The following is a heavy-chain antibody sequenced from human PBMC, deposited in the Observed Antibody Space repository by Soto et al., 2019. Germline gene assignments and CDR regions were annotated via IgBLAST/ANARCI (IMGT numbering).Heavy chain of an antibody. CDR2: IWYDGSNK. CDR3: ARDRVGSNYGFVDY. Sequence: QVQLVESGGGVVQPGRSLRLSCAASGFSFSSYGMHWVRQAPGKGLEWVAVIWYDGSNKYYADSVKGRFTISRDNSKNPLYLQMNSLRAEDTAVHYCARDRVGSNYGFVDYRGQGNLVTVSS. V-gene: IGHV3-33*01. D-gene: IGHD4-4*01. J-gene: IGHJ4*02. CDR1: GFSFSSYG.